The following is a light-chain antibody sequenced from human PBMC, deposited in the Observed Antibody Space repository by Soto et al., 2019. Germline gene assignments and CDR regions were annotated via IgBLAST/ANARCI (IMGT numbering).Light chain of an antibody. J-gene: IGLJ3*02. CDR1: SGHSSYI. Sequence: QLVLTQSSSASASLGSSLKLTCTLSSGHSSYIIAWHQQQPGKAPRYLMKLEGSGSYNKGSGVPDRLSGSSSGADRYLTISNLQFEDEADYYCETWDRNTRVFGGGTKLTVL. V-gene: IGLV4-60*02. CDR3: ETWDRNTRV. CDR2: LEGSGSY.